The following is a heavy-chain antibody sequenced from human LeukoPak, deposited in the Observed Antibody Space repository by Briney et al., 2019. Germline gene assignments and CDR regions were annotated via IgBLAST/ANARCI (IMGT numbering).Heavy chain of an antibody. D-gene: IGHD3-10*01. CDR3: ARMVRGVTSIYYYYYYMDV. CDR2: ISPSGGST. J-gene: IGHJ6*03. V-gene: IGHV1-46*01. CDR1: GYTFTSNY. Sequence: ASVKVSCKAFGYTFTSNYMHWVRQAPGQGPEWMGVISPSGGSTTYAQKFQGRVTLTRDMSTSTDYLELSSLRSEDTAVYYCARMVRGVTSIYYYYYYMDVWGKGTTVTISS.